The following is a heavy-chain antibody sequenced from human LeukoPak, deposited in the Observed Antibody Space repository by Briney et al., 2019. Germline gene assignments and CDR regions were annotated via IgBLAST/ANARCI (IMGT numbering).Heavy chain of an antibody. D-gene: IGHD4-23*01. CDR2: INHSGST. CDR3: ARDGGATVVTRPFDY. Sequence: PSETLSLTCAVYGGSFSGYYWSWIRQPPGKGLDWIGEINHSGSTNYNPSLKSRVTISVDTSKNQFSLKLSSVTAADTAVYYCARDGGATVVTRPFDYWGQGTLVTVSS. CDR1: GGSFSGYY. V-gene: IGHV4-34*01. J-gene: IGHJ4*02.